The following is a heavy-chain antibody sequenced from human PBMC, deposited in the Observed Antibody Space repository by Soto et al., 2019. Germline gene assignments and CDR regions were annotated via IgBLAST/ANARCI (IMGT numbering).Heavy chain of an antibody. D-gene: IGHD6-13*01. V-gene: IGHV3-21*01. CDR3: ARDIIMAAAGADDY. CDR1: GFTFSSYS. J-gene: IGHJ4*02. CDR2: ISSSSYI. Sequence: PGGSLRLSCAASGFTFSSYSMNWVRQAPGKGLEWVSSISSSSYIYYADSVKGRFTISRDNAKNSLYLQMNSLRAEDTAVYYCARDIIMAAAGADDYWGQGTLVTVSS.